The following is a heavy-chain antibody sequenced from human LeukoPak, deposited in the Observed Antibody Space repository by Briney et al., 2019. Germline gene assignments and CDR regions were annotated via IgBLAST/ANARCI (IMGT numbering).Heavy chain of an antibody. CDR3: ARGPPRGADRAPFDY. V-gene: IGHV3-73*01. D-gene: IGHD3-10*01. J-gene: IGHJ4*02. CDR1: GFTFSGSA. Sequence: GGSLKLSCAASGFTFSGSAIHWVRQSSGKGLEWVGHIDKKDNFYATTSAASVTGRFTISRDNSKNTLYLEMNSLRAEDTAVYYCARGPPRGADRAPFDYWGQGTLVTVSS. CDR2: IDKKDNFYAT.